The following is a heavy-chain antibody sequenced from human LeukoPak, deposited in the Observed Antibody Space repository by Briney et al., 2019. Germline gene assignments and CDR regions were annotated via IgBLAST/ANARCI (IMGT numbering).Heavy chain of an antibody. J-gene: IGHJ4*02. CDR1: GFTFNNYA. CDR2: ISGSGDIT. Sequence: PGGSLRLSCAASGFTFNNYAMNWVRQAPGKGLEWVSFISGSGDITYYADSVKGRFTISRDNSKNTLYLQMNSLRAEDTALYYCAKSRGESRGASNYWGQGTLVTVSS. D-gene: IGHD1-26*01. CDR3: AKSRGESRGASNY. V-gene: IGHV3-23*01.